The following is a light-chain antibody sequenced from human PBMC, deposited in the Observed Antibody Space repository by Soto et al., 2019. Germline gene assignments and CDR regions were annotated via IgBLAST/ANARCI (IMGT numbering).Light chain of an antibody. Sequence: EVVMTPSPATLSVSPGERATLSCRASQSVSSNLAWYQQKPGQAPRLLIYGASSRATGIPARFSGSGSGTEFTLTISSLQSEDFAVSFCQSYNDWPLTFGGGTKVDIK. CDR3: QSYNDWPLT. CDR2: GAS. V-gene: IGKV3-15*01. J-gene: IGKJ4*01. CDR1: QSVSSN.